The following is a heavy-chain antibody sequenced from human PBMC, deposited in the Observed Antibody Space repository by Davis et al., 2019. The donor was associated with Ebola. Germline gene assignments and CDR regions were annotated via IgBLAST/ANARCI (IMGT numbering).Heavy chain of an antibody. CDR2: ISSSSSYT. J-gene: IGHJ4*02. Sequence: PGGSLRLSCAASGFTFSDYYMSWIRQAPGKGLEWVSYISSSSSYTNYADSVKGRFTISRDNAKNSLYLQMNSLRAEDTAVYYCARDWGAYYDILTGIPGDYWGQGTLVTVSS. D-gene: IGHD3-9*01. CDR1: GFTFSDYY. V-gene: IGHV3-11*06. CDR3: ARDWGAYYDILTGIPGDY.